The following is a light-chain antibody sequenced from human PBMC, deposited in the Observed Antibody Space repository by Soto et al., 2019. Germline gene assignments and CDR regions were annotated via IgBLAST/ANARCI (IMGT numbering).Light chain of an antibody. CDR1: SSNIGNNY. CDR3: GTWDSSLSALYV. V-gene: IGLV1-51*01. J-gene: IGLJ1*01. CDR2: DNN. Sequence: QSVLTQPPSVSAAPGQKVTISCSGSSSNIGNNYVSWYQQLPGTAPKLLIYDNNERPSGIPDRFTGSKSGTSATLGITGLRTGDEADYYCGTWDSSLSALYVFGTGTKVTVL.